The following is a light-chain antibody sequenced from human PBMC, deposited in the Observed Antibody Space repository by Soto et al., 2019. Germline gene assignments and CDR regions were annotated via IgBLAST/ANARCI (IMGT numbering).Light chain of an antibody. J-gene: IGKJ3*01. CDR1: QSITNW. Sequence: DIQMTQSPSTLSASVGDRVTITCRASQSITNWLAWYQQKPGKAPKLLVYDASSLESGVPSRFSGSGSGTEFTLTISSLQPDDFATYYCQQDISFPFTFGPGTKVDVK. CDR3: QQDISFPFT. CDR2: DAS. V-gene: IGKV1-5*01.